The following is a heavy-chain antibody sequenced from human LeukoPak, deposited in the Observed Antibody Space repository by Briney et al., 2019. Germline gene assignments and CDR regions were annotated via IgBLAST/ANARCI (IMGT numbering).Heavy chain of an antibody. CDR1: GGSISSYY. V-gene: IGHV4-59*01. CDR2: IYYSGST. CDR3: ARYYSSSALDY. J-gene: IGHJ4*02. Sequence: SETLSLTCTVSGGSISSYYWSWIRQPPGKGLEWIGYIYYSGSTNYNPSPKSRVTISVDTSKNQFSLKLSSVTAADTAVYYCARYYSSSALDYWGQGTLVTVSS. D-gene: IGHD6-13*01.